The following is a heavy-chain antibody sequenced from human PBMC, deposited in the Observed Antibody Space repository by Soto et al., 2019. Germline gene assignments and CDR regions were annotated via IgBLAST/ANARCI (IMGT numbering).Heavy chain of an antibody. CDR2: IIPILGIA. CDR1: GGTFSSYT. V-gene: IGHV1-69*08. CDR3: ARELELREAYLDY. J-gene: IGHJ4*02. Sequence: QVQLVQSGAEVKKPGSSVKVSCKASGGTFSSYTISWVRQAPGQGLEWMGRIIPILGIANYAQKFQGRVTITADKSTSTAYMELSSLRSEDTAVYYCARELELREAYLDYWGQGTLVTVSS. D-gene: IGHD1-7*01.